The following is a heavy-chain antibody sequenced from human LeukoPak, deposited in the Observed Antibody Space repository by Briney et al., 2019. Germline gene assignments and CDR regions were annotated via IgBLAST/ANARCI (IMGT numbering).Heavy chain of an antibody. CDR3: ARDLGCSSTSCPEDYYYYGMDV. CDR2: IYYSGST. D-gene: IGHD2-2*01. J-gene: IGHJ6*04. CDR1: GGSISSGGYY. V-gene: IGHV4-31*03. Sequence: SETLSLTCTVSGGSISSGGYYWSWIRQHPGKGLEWIGYIYYSGSTYYNPSLKSRVTISVDTSKNQFSLKLSSVTAADTAVYYCARDLGCSSTSCPEDYYYYGMDVRGKGTTVTVSS.